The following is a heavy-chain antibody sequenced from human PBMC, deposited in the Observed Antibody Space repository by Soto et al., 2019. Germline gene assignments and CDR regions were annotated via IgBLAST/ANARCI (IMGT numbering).Heavy chain of an antibody. CDR2: IYYSGST. V-gene: IGHV4-31*03. CDR3: ARFWSGYPRWFDP. Sequence: SETLSLTCTVSGGSISSGGYYWSWIRQHPGKGLEWIGYIYYSGSTYYNPSLKSRVTIPVDTSKNQFSLKLSSVTAADTAVYYCARFWSGYPRWFDPWGQGTLVTVS. CDR1: GGSISSGGYY. J-gene: IGHJ5*02. D-gene: IGHD3-3*01.